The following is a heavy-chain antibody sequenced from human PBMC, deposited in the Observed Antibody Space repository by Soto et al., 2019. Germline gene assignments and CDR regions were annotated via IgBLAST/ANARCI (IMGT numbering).Heavy chain of an antibody. Sequence: QVQLVQSGADVKKPGASVKVSCKSSGYTFSDYGVIWVRQAPGQGLEWMGWISSKNGNTNFAQKFRGRVTMTTDPSPSTVYMELRSLTPDDTAVYYCAREPPETPPDYWGQGTLVTVAS. CDR2: ISSKNGNT. CDR1: GYTFSDYG. CDR3: AREPPETPPDY. J-gene: IGHJ4*02. V-gene: IGHV1-18*01.